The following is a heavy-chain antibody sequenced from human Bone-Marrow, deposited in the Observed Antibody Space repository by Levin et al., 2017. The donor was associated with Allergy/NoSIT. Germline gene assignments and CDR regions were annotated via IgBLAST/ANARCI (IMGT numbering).Heavy chain of an antibody. CDR3: ARREAVPGTPYDY. CDR1: GAPFTGFY. J-gene: IGHJ4*02. CDR2: IYFSGST. V-gene: IGHV4-59*01. D-gene: IGHD1-1*01. Sequence: PSETLSLTCTVTGAPFTGFYWTWIRQSPGKGLEWIGHIYFSGSTDYHPSLGSRVTISSDSSKNQFSLTLTSVTAADTAVYYCARREAVPGTPYDYWGQGTLVTVAS.